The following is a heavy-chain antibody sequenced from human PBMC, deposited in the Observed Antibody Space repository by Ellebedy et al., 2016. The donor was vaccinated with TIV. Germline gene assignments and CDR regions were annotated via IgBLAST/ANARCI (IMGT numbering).Heavy chain of an antibody. V-gene: IGHV4-34*01. J-gene: IGHJ4*02. CDR2: INHSGST. CDR3: ARTLVAAPLDY. D-gene: IGHD2-15*01. CDR1: GGSFSGYY. Sequence: MPSETLSLTCAVYGGSFSGYYWSWIRQPPGKGLEWIGEINHSGSTNYNPSLKSRVTISVDTSKNQFTLKLSSVTAADTAVYYCARTLVAAPLDYWGQGTLVTVSS.